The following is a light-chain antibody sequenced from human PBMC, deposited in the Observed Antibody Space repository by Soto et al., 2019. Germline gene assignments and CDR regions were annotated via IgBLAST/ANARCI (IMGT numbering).Light chain of an antibody. V-gene: IGKV3-15*01. CDR3: QQYEKWPPSIT. J-gene: IGKJ5*01. CDR1: QPLNNN. Sequence: EIVMTQSPATLSVSPGDRATLSCRAGQPLNNNVAWYQHKPGQAPRLLIYGASTRATGISARFSGSGSGTEFPLTISSLQSEDFAVYYCQQYEKWPPSITFGQGTRLEIK. CDR2: GAS.